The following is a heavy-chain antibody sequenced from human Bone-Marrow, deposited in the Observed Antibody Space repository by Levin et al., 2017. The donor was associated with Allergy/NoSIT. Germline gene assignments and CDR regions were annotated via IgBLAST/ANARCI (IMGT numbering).Heavy chain of an antibody. D-gene: IGHD6-13*01. CDR1: GFTFSSYA. V-gene: IGHV3-30*04. CDR3: ASQIAAAAHVMDY. CDR2: ISYDGSNK. J-gene: IGHJ4*02. Sequence: HPGGSLRLSCAASGFTFSSYAMHWVRQAPGKGLEWVAVISYDGSNKYYADSVKGRFTISRDNSKNTLYLQMNSLRAEDTAVYYCASQIAAAAHVMDYWGQGTLVTVSS.